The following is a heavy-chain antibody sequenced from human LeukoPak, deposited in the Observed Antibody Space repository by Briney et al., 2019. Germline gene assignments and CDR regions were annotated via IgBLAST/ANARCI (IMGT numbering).Heavy chain of an antibody. CDR3: ARLIYSSSWYMDD. CDR2: ISSTSSYI. CDR1: GFTFSTYS. Sequence: GGSLRLSCAASGFTFSTYSMNWVRQAPGKGLEWVSSISSTSSYIYYADSVKGRFTISRDNAKNSLFLQMNSLRAEDTAVYYCARLIYSSSWYMDDWGQGTLVTVSS. V-gene: IGHV3-21*01. D-gene: IGHD6-13*01. J-gene: IGHJ4*02.